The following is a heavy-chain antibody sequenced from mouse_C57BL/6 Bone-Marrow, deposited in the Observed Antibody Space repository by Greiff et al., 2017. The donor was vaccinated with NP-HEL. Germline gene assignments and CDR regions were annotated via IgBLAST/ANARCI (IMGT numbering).Heavy chain of an antibody. D-gene: IGHD1-1*01. CDR1: GYTFTSYW. CDR3: ARAYYYGSSSDY. J-gene: IGHJ2*01. Sequence: QVQLQQPGAELVMPGASVKLSCKASGYTFTSYWMHWVKQRPGQGLEWIGEIDPSDSYTNYNQKFKGKSTLTVDKSSSTAYMQLSSLTSEDSAVYYCARAYYYGSSSDYWGQGTTLTVSS. CDR2: IDPSDSYT. V-gene: IGHV1-69*01.